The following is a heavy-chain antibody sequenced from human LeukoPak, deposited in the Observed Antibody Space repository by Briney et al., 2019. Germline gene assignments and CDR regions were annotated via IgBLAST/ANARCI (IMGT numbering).Heavy chain of an antibody. Sequence: GASVKVSCKASGYTFTGYYLHWVRRAPGQGLEWMGWINPNSGGTNYAQKFQGRVTMTRDTSISTAYMELSRLGSDDTAVYYCARRYSPTGPFDYWGPGTLVTVSS. CDR1: GYTFTGYY. CDR3: ARRYSPTGPFDY. J-gene: IGHJ4*02. V-gene: IGHV1-2*02. CDR2: INPNSGGT. D-gene: IGHD1-14*01.